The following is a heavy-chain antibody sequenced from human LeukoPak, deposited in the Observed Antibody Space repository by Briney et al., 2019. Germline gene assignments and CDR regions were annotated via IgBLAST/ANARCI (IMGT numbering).Heavy chain of an antibody. Sequence: SQTLSLTCAISGDSVSSNSAAWNWIRQSPSRGLEWLGRTYYRSKWYNDYAVSVKSRITINPDTSKNQFSLQLNSVTPEDTAVYFLARGGGVSRSSWAFYIWGQGTMVTVSS. D-gene: IGHD6-6*01. CDR3: ARGGGVSRSSWAFYI. CDR2: TYYRSKWYN. J-gene: IGHJ3*02. V-gene: IGHV6-1*01. CDR1: GDSVSSNSAA.